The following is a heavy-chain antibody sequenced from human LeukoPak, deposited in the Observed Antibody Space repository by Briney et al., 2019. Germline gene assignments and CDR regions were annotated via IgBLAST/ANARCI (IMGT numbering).Heavy chain of an antibody. CDR3: ARGGEAAADY. D-gene: IGHD6-13*01. V-gene: IGHV4-59*01. J-gene: IGHJ4*02. Sequence: SETLSLTCTVSGGSISSYYWSWIRQPPGKGLEWIGYIYYSGSPNYNPSLKSRVTISVDTSKNQFSLKLSSVTAADTAIYYCARGGEAAADYWSQGTLVTVSS. CDR2: IYYSGSP. CDR1: GGSISSYY.